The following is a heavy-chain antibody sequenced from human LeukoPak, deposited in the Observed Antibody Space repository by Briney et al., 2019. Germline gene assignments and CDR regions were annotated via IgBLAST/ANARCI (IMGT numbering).Heavy chain of an antibody. Sequence: SETLSLTCAVSGGSISSGGYSWSWIRQPPGKGLEWIGYIYHSGSTYYNPSLKSRVTISVDRSKNQFSLKLSSVTAADTAVYYCANVVAANWFDPWGQGTLVTVSS. CDR3: ANVVAANWFDP. J-gene: IGHJ5*02. CDR2: IYHSGST. CDR1: GGSISSGGYS. V-gene: IGHV4-30-2*01. D-gene: IGHD2-15*01.